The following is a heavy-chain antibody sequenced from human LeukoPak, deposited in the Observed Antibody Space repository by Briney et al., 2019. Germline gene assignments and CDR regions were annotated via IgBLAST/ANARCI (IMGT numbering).Heavy chain of an antibody. J-gene: IGHJ6*04. CDR3: ARGYGSGFMDV. D-gene: IGHD3-10*01. CDR2: IYYSGST. CDR1: GGSISSYY. Sequence: SETLSLTYTVSGGSISSYYWSWIRQPPGKGLEWIGYIYYSGSTNYNPSLKSRVTISVDTSKNQFSLKLSSVTAADTAVYYCARGYGSGFMDVWGKGTTVTVSS. V-gene: IGHV4-59*01.